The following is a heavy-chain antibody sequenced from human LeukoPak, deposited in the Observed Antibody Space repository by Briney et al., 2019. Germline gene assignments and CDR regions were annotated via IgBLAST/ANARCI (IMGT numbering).Heavy chain of an antibody. CDR1: GGSVSSGGYY. V-gene: IGHV4-61*08. D-gene: IGHD2-21*02. CDR3: ARGRYCGGDCYRPPDY. J-gene: IGHJ4*02. CDR2: IYYSGST. Sequence: SETLSLTCTVSGGSVSSGGYYWSWIRQPPGKGLEWIGYIYYSGSTNYNPSLKSRVTISVDTSKNQFSLKLSSVTAADTAVYYCARGRYCGGDCYRPPDYWGQGTLVTVSS.